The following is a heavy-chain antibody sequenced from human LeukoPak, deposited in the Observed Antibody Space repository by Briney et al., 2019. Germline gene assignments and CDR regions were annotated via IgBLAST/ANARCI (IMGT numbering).Heavy chain of an antibody. J-gene: IGHJ4*02. D-gene: IGHD2-21*02. Sequence: ASVKVSCKASGYTFTSYGISWVRQAPGQGLEWMGWISAYNGNTNYAQKLQGRVTMTTDTSTSTAYMELRSLRSDDTAVYYCARDRRYCGGDCHPSYWGQGTLVTVSS. CDR3: ARDRRYCGGDCHPSY. CDR2: ISAYNGNT. CDR1: GYTFTSYG. V-gene: IGHV1-18*01.